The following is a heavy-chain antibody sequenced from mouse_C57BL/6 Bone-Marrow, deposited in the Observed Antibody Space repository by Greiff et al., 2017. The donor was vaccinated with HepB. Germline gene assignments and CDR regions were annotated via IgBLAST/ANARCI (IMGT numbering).Heavy chain of an antibody. Sequence: EVQRVESGEGLVKPGGSLKLSCAASGFTFSSYAMSWVRQTPEKRLEWVAYISSGGDYIYYADTVKGRFTISRDNARNTLYLQLSSLKSEDTAMYYCTRDNSTCYWYFDVWGTGTTVTVSS. CDR2: ISSGGDYI. J-gene: IGHJ1*03. D-gene: IGHD5-1*01. CDR1: GFTFSSYA. V-gene: IGHV5-9-1*02. CDR3: TRDNSTCYWYFDV.